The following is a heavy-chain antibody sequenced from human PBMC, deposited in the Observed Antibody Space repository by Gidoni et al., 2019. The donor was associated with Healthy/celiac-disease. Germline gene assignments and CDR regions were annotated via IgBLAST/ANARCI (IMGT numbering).Heavy chain of an antibody. CDR3: ARDSGRDGYNYNFDY. V-gene: IGHV3-21*01. CDR2: ISSSSSYI. CDR1: GFTFRSYS. Sequence: EVQLVESGGGLVKPGGSLRLSWAASGFTFRSYSMNWVRQAPGKGLEWVSSISSSSSYIYYADSVKGRFTISRDNAKNSLYLQMNSLRAEDTAVYYCARDSGRDGYNYNFDYWGQGTLVTVSS. D-gene: IGHD5-12*01. J-gene: IGHJ4*02.